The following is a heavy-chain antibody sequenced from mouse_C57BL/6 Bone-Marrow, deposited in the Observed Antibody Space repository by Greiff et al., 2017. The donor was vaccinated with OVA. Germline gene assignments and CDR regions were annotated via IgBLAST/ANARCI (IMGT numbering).Heavy chain of an antibody. V-gene: IGHV1-81*01. J-gene: IGHJ4*01. CDR3: AYGNYGNYAMDY. D-gene: IGHD2-1*01. Sequence: VHLVESGAELARPGASVKLSCKASGYTFTSYGISWVKQRTGQGLEWIGEIYPRSGNTYYNEKFKGKATLTADKSSSTAYMELRSLTSGDSAVYFCAYGNYGNYAMDYWGQGTSVTVSS. CDR2: IYPRSGNT. CDR1: GYTFTSYG.